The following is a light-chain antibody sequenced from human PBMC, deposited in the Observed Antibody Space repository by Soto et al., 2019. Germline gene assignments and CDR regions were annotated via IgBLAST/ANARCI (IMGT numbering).Light chain of an antibody. CDR3: LQYNNWLWT. V-gene: IGKV3-15*01. J-gene: IGKJ1*01. CDR1: QSVSSN. Sequence: EIVMTQSPATLSVSPGERATLSCRASQSVSSNLAWYQQKPGQAPRLLIYGASTRATGIPARFSGSGSGTEFTLTISSLQSEDFAVYYCLQYNNWLWTFGQGTKV. CDR2: GAS.